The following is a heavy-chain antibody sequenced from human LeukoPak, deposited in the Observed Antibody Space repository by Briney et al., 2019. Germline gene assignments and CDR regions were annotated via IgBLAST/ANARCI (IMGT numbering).Heavy chain of an antibody. CDR1: GFTFDDYA. D-gene: IGHD3-16*01. V-gene: IGHV3-43*02. J-gene: IGHJ4*02. CDR3: AKGCYDYIWWSLDY. Sequence: PGGSLRLSCAASGFTFDDYAMHWVRQAPGKGLEWVSFISGGGGSTYYADSVKGRFTISRDNGKNSLYLQMNSLRTEDTALYYWAKGCYDYIWWSLDYWGQGTMVTVSS. CDR2: ISGGGGST.